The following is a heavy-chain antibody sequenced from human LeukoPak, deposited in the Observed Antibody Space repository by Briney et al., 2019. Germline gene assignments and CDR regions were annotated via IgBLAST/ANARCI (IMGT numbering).Heavy chain of an antibody. D-gene: IGHD1-26*01. CDR2: IYYSGST. Sequence: SETLSLTCTVSGGSISSYYWSWIRQPPGKGLEWIGYIYYSGSTNYNPSLKSRVTISVGTSKNQFSLKLSSVTAADTAVYYCARDGRVGPFGYWGQGTLVTVSS. CDR3: ARDGRVGPFGY. V-gene: IGHV4-59*01. CDR1: GGSISSYY. J-gene: IGHJ4*02.